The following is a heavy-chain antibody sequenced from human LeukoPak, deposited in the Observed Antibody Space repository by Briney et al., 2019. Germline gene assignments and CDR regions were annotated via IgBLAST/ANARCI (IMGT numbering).Heavy chain of an antibody. V-gene: IGHV3-30*03. CDR2: ISYDGSDK. CDR1: GFTISTYG. J-gene: IGHJ4*02. D-gene: IGHD6-13*01. CDR3: ARDHSSSWYYDY. Sequence: GGSLRLSCAASGFTISTYGMHWVRQAPGKGLEWVALISYDGSDKYYADSVKGRFTISRDNSKNTLYLQMNSLRAEDTAVYYCARDHSSSWYYDYWGQGTLVTVSS.